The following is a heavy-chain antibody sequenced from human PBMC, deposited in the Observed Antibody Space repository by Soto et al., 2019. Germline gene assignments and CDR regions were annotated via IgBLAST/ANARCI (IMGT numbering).Heavy chain of an antibody. CDR3: AASESYHKAAY. Sequence: PGGSLRLSCVTYGLTFTDYWMSWVRQAPGKGLEWVGFIKSKGYGVGTYYADSVKGRFTISRDNSKHTLFLLMNSLRADDAAVYYCAASESYHKAAYWGQGTLVTVSS. CDR1: GLTFTDYW. CDR2: IKSKGYGVGT. V-gene: IGHV3-23*01. J-gene: IGHJ4*02. D-gene: IGHD3-10*01.